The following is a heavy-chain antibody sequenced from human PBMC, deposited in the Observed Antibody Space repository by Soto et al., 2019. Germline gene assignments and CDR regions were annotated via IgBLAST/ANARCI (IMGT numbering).Heavy chain of an antibody. V-gene: IGHV3-23*01. CDR3: AKTRGAMIYAISVYGMDV. CDR1: GFTFSSFA. J-gene: IGHJ6*02. Sequence: EVQLLESGGGLVQPGGSLRLSCAASGFTFSSFALNWVRQAPGKGLEWVSIISGSADSTFYADSVKGRFTISRDNSKNMRYLQINSLRAEDTAVYYCAKTRGAMIYAISVYGMDVWGQGTTVTVSS. CDR2: ISGSADST. D-gene: IGHD2-8*01.